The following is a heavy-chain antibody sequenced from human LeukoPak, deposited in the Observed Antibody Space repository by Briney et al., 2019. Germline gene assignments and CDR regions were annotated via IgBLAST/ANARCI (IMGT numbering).Heavy chain of an antibody. CDR3: TRIPAYGDYYFDY. Sequence: PSETLSLTCTVSDYSISNGYYWGWIRQPPGKGLEWIACIYHSGSTYYNPSLKSRVTISVDTSKNQFSLKLSSVTAADTAVYYCTRIPAYGDYYFDYWGQGTLVTVSS. CDR1: DYSISNGYY. J-gene: IGHJ4*02. CDR2: IYHSGST. V-gene: IGHV4-38-2*02. D-gene: IGHD4-17*01.